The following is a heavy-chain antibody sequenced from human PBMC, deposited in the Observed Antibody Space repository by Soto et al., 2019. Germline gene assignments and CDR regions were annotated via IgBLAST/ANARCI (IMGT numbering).Heavy chain of an antibody. CDR1: GGTFSSYA. D-gene: IGHD3-22*01. CDR2: IIPIFGTA. Sequence: SVKVSCKASGGTFSSYAISWVRQAPGQGLEWMGGIIPIFGTANYAQKFQGRVTMTRDTSTSTVYMELSSLRSEDTAVYYCARVRRSSGYYYGYWGQGTPVTVSS. CDR3: ARVRRSSGYYYGY. V-gene: IGHV1-69*05. J-gene: IGHJ4*02.